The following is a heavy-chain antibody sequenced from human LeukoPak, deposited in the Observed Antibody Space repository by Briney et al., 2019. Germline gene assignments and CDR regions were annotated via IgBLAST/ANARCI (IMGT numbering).Heavy chain of an antibody. V-gene: IGHV3-21*01. D-gene: IGHD2-15*01. J-gene: IGHJ3*02. CDR1: GFTFSSYS. CDR3: ARAEVVAAARDAFDI. Sequence: GGSLRLSCAASGFTFSSYSMNWVRQAPGKGLEWVSSISSSSSYIYYADSVKGRFTISRDNAKNSLYLQMNSLRAEDTAVYYCARAEVVAAARDAFDIWGQGTMVTVSS. CDR2: ISSSSSYI.